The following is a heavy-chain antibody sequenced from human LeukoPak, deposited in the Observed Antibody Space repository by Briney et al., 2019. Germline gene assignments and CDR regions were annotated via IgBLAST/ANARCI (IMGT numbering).Heavy chain of an antibody. CDR1: GYSISSGYY. CDR3: ARQEGEDTVVVVAAGNWFDP. V-gene: IGHV4-38-2*01. D-gene: IGHD2-15*01. Sequence: PSETLSLTCAVSGYSISSGYYWGWIRQPPGKGLEWIGSTYYSGSTYYNPSLKSRVTISVDTSKNQFSLKLSSVTAADTAVYYCARQEGEDTVVVVAAGNWFDPWGQGTLVTVSS. CDR2: TYYSGST. J-gene: IGHJ5*02.